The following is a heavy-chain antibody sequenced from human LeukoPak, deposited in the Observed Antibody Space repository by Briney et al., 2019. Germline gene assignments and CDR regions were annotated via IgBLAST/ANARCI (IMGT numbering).Heavy chain of an antibody. CDR3: ARDQVISWSGFYGSGSYYPTFDY. D-gene: IGHD3-10*01. V-gene: IGHV3-30-3*01. CDR1: GFTFSSYA. Sequence: GGSLRLSCAASGFTFSSYAMHWVRQAPGKGLEWVAVISYDGSNKYYADSVKGRFTISRDNSKNTPYLQMNSLRAEDTAVYYCARDQVISWSGFYGSGSYYPTFDYWGQGTLVTVSS. J-gene: IGHJ4*02. CDR2: ISYDGSNK.